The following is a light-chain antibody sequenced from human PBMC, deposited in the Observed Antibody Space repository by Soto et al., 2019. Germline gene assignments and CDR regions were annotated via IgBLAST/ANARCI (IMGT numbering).Light chain of an antibody. Sequence: QAVVTQEPSLTMSPGGTVTLTCGSSTGAVTSGHYPHWFQQKPGQAPRTLIYDTSIKRSWTPARFSGSLLGGKAALTLSGAQPEDEADYYCLVIYTGVGEVFGTGTKLTVL. CDR1: TGAVTSGHY. CDR2: DTS. CDR3: LVIYTGVGEV. V-gene: IGLV7-46*01. J-gene: IGLJ1*01.